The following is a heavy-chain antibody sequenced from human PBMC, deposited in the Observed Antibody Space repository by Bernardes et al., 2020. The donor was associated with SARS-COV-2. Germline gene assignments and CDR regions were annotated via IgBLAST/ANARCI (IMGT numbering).Heavy chain of an antibody. Sequence: GGSLRLSCAASGLTFGSYEMNWVRQAPGKGLEWISYINSGGVAIYYADSVRGRFTISRDNAKNSLYLQMSSLRAEDTAIYYCVGGGEYGPTNWFDPWGQGTLVTVSS. CDR3: VGGGEYGPTNWFDP. V-gene: IGHV3-48*03. CDR2: INSGGVAI. D-gene: IGHD4-17*01. J-gene: IGHJ5*02. CDR1: GLTFGSYE.